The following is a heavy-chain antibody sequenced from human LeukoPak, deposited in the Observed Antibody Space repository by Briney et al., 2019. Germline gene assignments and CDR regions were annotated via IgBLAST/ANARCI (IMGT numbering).Heavy chain of an antibody. Sequence: GGSLRLSCAASGFIFSSYSMNWVRQAPGKRLEWVSYISGSGGTIYYADSVKGRFTISRDNAKNSLYLQLNSLRVEDTAVYYCATIEAVRFHYWGQGTLVTVSS. D-gene: IGHD6-19*01. CDR2: ISGSGGTI. J-gene: IGHJ4*02. CDR3: ATIEAVRFHY. CDR1: GFIFSSYS. V-gene: IGHV3-48*01.